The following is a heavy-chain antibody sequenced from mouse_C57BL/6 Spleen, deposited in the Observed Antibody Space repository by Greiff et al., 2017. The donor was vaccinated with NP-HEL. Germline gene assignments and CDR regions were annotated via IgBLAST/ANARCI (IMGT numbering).Heavy chain of an antibody. D-gene: IGHD1-1*01. J-gene: IGHJ1*03. Sequence: QVQLQQSGAELVKPGASVKLSCKASGYTFTEYTIHWVKQRSGQGLEWIGWFYPGSGSIKYNEKFKDKATLTADKSSSTVYMELRRLTSEDSAVYVCARHDREYYGSSSYWYFDGWGTGTTVTAAS. CDR3: ARHDREYYGSSSYWYFDG. V-gene: IGHV1-62-2*01. CDR1: GYTFTEYT. CDR2: FYPGSGSI.